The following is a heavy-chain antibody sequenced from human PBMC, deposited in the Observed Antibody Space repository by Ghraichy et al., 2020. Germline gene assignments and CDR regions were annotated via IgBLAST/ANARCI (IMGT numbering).Heavy chain of an antibody. J-gene: IGHJ6*02. Sequence: LSLTCTASGMTFADYAMHWVRQVPGKGLEWVSLISGDGGSTYYTDSVKGRFTVSRDNSKNSLYLQMNSLTNEDTAFYYCAKDAFDFWSASGMDVWGQGTTVTVSS. D-gene: IGHD3-3*01. CDR1: GMTFADYA. V-gene: IGHV3-43*02. CDR3: AKDAFDFWSASGMDV. CDR2: ISGDGGST.